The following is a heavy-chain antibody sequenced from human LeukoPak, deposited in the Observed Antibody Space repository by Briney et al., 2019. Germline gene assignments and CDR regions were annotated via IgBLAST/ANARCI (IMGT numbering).Heavy chain of an antibody. CDR3: AKGGGEDWPFDY. CDR2: LSVGGTT. J-gene: IGHJ4*02. Sequence: PGGSLRLSCAASGFTFRNYAMSWVRQAPGKGLEWVSTLSVGGTTYYADSERGRFTIPRDNSKNTLYLQMNSLRAEDTAIYYCAKGGGEDWPFDYWGQGTLVTVSS. V-gene: IGHV3-23*01. D-gene: IGHD3-16*01. CDR1: GFTFRNYA.